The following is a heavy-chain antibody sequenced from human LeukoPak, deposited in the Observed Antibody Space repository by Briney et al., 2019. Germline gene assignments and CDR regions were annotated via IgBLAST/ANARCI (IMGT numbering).Heavy chain of an antibody. Sequence: ASVKLSGNTAGYTVTSYDMNWGREATGQGREGRGWMDDNSGNTGYAQKFQGRVTMTRKTSISTAYMELSSLRSEATAVYYCARGVEIERGYSYGYDYWGQGTLVTVSS. D-gene: IGHD5-18*01. CDR2: MDDNSGNT. J-gene: IGHJ4*02. CDR3: ARGVEIERGYSYGYDY. V-gene: IGHV1-8*01. CDR1: GYTVTSYD.